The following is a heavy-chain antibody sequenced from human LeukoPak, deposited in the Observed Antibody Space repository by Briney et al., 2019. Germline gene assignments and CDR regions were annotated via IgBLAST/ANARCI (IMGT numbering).Heavy chain of an antibody. V-gene: IGHV3-30*02. D-gene: IGHD6-13*01. Sequence: GGSLRLSCAASGFTFSTYGMHWVRQAPGKGLEWVAFIRYDGSDKYYADSVKGRFTISRDNSKNTLSLQMNSLRAEDTAVYYCARDIQLSPYSSSWTIGGFDYWGQGTLVTVSS. J-gene: IGHJ4*02. CDR2: IRYDGSDK. CDR3: ARDIQLSPYSSSWTIGGFDY. CDR1: GFTFSTYG.